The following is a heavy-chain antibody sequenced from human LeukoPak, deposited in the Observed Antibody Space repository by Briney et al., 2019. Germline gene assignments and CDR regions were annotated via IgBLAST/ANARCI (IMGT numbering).Heavy chain of an antibody. Sequence: SETLSLTRAVYGGSFSGYYWSWIRQPPGKGLEWFGYIYYSGSTNYNPSIKSRVTISVDTSKNQFSLKLSSVTAADTAVYYCARGRITIFGVVIPGAFDIWGQGTMVTVSS. CDR3: ARGRITIFGVVIPGAFDI. V-gene: IGHV4-59*01. D-gene: IGHD3-3*01. CDR1: GGSFSGYY. CDR2: IYYSGST. J-gene: IGHJ3*02.